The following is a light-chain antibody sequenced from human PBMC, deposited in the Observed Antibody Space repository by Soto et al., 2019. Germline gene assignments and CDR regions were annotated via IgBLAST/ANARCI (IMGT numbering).Light chain of an antibody. Sequence: QSALTQPASVSGSPGQSITISCTGTSADVGAYDYVSWYQHHPGKGPKLMIFDVTIRPSGVSNRFSGSKSGNTASLTISGLQAEDEADFHCSSYTTTGTSVFGGGTQLTVL. CDR3: SSYTTTGTSV. CDR1: SADVGAYDY. CDR2: DVT. J-gene: IGLJ7*01. V-gene: IGLV2-14*03.